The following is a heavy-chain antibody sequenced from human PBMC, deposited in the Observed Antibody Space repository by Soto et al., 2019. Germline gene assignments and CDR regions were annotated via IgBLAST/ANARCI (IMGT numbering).Heavy chain of an antibody. Sequence: VEVKQSAAQVREPGASVKVSCTAERHTFMYYLVTWVRQAPGHGLELVGWISAVKHNTKHAQSVQDRVTVTSSTSTSTATMALRGLRSDDTDMYYCIWWQAGGPEYWGQGTLVTVSS. D-gene: IGHD2-15*01. CDR2: ISAVKHNT. CDR3: IWWQAGGPEY. J-gene: IGHJ4*02. CDR1: RHTFMYYL. V-gene: IGHV1-18*01.